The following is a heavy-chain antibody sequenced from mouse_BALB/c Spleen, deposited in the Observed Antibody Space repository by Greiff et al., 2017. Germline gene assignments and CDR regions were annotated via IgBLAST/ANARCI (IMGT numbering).Heavy chain of an antibody. CDR2: ISSGGSYT. CDR3: ARPQFITTATGFAY. D-gene: IGHD1-2*01. CDR1: GFTFSSYG. J-gene: IGHJ3*01. V-gene: IGHV5-6*01. Sequence: EVKLQESGGDLVKPGGSLKLSCAASGFTFSSYGMSWVRQTPDKRLEWVATISSGGSYTYYPDSVKGRFTISRDNAKNTLYLQMSSLKSEDTAMYYCARPQFITTATGFAYWGQGTLVTVSA.